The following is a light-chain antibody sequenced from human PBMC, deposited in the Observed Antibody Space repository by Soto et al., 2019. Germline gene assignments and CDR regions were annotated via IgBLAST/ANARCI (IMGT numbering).Light chain of an antibody. V-gene: IGKV1-39*01. Sequence: DIQMTQSPSSLSASVGDRVTITCRASQSINSYLNWYQHKPGKAPKLLIYAASSLQSGVPSRFSGSGSGTQFTLTISSLQLEDLAIYYCQQSYSIPLTFGGGTKVEIK. CDR3: QQSYSIPLT. J-gene: IGKJ4*01. CDR1: QSINSY. CDR2: AAS.